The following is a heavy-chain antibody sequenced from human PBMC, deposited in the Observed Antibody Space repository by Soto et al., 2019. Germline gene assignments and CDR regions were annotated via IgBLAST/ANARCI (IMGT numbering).Heavy chain of an antibody. D-gene: IGHD4-17*01. CDR1: VGSISIYY. V-gene: IGHV4-59*01. J-gene: IGHJ5*02. CDR2: IYYSGST. Sequence: TETLGVSCTFSVGSISIYYWSWIRQPPGKGLDLIGYIYYSGSTNYNPSLKSRVTISVDTSKNQFSLKLSSVTAADTAVYYCARYDYGDWFDPWGQGTMVTVSS. CDR3: ARYDYGDWFDP.